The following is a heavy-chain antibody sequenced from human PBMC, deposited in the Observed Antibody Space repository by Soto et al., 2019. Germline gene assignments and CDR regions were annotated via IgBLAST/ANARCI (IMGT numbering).Heavy chain of an antibody. D-gene: IGHD6-6*01. V-gene: IGHV6-1*01. Sequence: SQTLSLPCAISGDSVSSNSAAWNWIRQSPSRGLEWLGRTYYRSKWYNDYAVSVKSRITINPDTSKNQFSLQLNSVTPEDTAVYYCAGNSARPDYYYYYGMDVWGQGTTVTVSS. CDR2: TYYRSKWYN. CDR3: AGNSARPDYYYYYGMDV. CDR1: GDSVSSNSAA. J-gene: IGHJ6*02.